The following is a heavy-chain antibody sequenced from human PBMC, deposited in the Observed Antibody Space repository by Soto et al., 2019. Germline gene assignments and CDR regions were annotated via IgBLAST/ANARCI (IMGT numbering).Heavy chain of an antibody. J-gene: IGHJ4*02. Sequence: EVQLLESGGGWVQPGGSLRLSCAASGFTFSSYAMRWVRQAPGKGLEWVSAVSGSGGSTYYACSVKGRFTISRDNSKNMLYLQMNSLRAEDTAVYYCALRGPGTYFDYWGQGTLVTVSS. D-gene: IGHD6-13*01. CDR1: GFTFSSYA. V-gene: IGHV3-23*01. CDR3: ALRGPGTYFDY. CDR2: VSGSGGST.